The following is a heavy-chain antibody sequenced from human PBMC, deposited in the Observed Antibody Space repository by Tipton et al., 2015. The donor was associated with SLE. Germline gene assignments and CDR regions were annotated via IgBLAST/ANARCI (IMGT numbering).Heavy chain of an antibody. V-gene: IGHV1-18*04. Sequence: QLVQSGAEVKKPGASLKVSCKPSGYTLTSYYTHWVRQAPGQGLEWMGWISAYNGNTNYAQKLQGRVTMTTDTSTSTAYMELRSLRSDDTAVYYCARAPYSYYGLDVWGQGTTVTVSS. CDR3: ARAPYSYYGLDV. CDR2: ISAYNGNT. CDR1: GYTLTSYY. J-gene: IGHJ6*02.